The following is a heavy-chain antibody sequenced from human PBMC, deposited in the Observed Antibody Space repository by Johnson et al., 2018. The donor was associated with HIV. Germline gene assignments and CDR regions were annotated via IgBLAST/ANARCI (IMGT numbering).Heavy chain of an antibody. Sequence: VQLVESGGGLIQPGGSLRLSCAASGFTVSSNYMRWVRQAPGKGLEWVSVIYSGGSTYYADSVKGRFTISRDNSKNTLYLQMNSLRVEDTAVYYCARDFGYYYDRWAFDIWGQGTMVTVSS. CDR3: ARDFGYYYDRWAFDI. CDR1: GFTVSSNY. J-gene: IGHJ3*02. D-gene: IGHD3-22*01. CDR2: IYSGGST. V-gene: IGHV3-53*01.